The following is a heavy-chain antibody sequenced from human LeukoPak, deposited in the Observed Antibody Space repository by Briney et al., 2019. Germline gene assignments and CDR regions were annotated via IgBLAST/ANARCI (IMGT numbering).Heavy chain of an antibody. CDR2: IYYSGST. V-gene: IGHV4-31*03. J-gene: IGHJ5*02. Sequence: SETLSLTCTVSGGSISSGGYYWSWIRQHPGKGLEWIGYIYYSGSTYYNPSPKSRVTISVDTSKNQFSLKLSSVTAADTAVYYCARQVAAVRGVIKGWFDPWGQGTLVTVSS. D-gene: IGHD3-10*01. CDR3: ARQVAAVRGVIKGWFDP. CDR1: GGSISSGGYY.